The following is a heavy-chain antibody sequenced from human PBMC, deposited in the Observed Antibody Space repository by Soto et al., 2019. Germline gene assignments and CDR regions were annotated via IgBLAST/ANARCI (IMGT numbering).Heavy chain of an antibody. CDR2: ISGSGGST. D-gene: IGHD3-16*02. Sequence: GGSLRLSCAASGFTFTSYAMCWVRQAPGKGLEWVSAISGSGGSTYYADSVKGRFTISRHNSKNTLYLQMNSLRAEDTAVYYGAATFGGVIDPFDYWGQGTLVTVSS. V-gene: IGHV3-23*01. CDR3: AATFGGVIDPFDY. CDR1: GFTFTSYA. J-gene: IGHJ4*02.